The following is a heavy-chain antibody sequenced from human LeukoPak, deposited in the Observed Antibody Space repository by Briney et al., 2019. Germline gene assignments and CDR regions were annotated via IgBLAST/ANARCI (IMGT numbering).Heavy chain of an antibody. CDR2: INHSGST. Sequence: SETLSLTCAVYGGSFSGYSWNWIRQSPGKGLEWIGEINHSGSTNYNPSLKSRVTISVDTSKNQFSLMLSSVTAADTAVYYCARVGVGATGYFDYWGQGTLVTVSS. D-gene: IGHD1-26*01. CDR3: ARVGVGATGYFDY. J-gene: IGHJ4*02. CDR1: GGSFSGYS. V-gene: IGHV4-34*01.